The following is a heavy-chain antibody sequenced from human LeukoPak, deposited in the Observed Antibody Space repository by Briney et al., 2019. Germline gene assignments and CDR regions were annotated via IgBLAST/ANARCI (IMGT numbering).Heavy chain of an antibody. CDR1: EFSVGSNY. V-gene: IGHV3-48*03. CDR3: AELGTTMIGGV. Sequence: PGGSLRLFCAASEFSVGSNYMTWVRQAPGKGLEWVSYISSSGSTIYYADSVKGRFTISRDNAKNSLYLQMNSLRAEDTAVYYCAELGTTMIGGVWGKGTTVTISS. CDR2: ISSSGSTI. D-gene: IGHD3-10*02. J-gene: IGHJ6*04.